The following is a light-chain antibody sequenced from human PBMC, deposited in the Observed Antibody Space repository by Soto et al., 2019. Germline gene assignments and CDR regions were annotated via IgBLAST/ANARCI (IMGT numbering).Light chain of an antibody. CDR3: QQRSNWPMYT. CDR1: QSVSSNY. CDR2: GAS. Sequence: EIVLTQSPGTLSLSPGERATLSCRASQSVSSNYLAWYQQKPGQAPRLLIYGASSRATAIPDRFSGSGSGTDFTITISSLQPEDFAVYYCQQRSNWPMYTFGQGTKLEIK. J-gene: IGKJ2*01. V-gene: IGKV3D-20*02.